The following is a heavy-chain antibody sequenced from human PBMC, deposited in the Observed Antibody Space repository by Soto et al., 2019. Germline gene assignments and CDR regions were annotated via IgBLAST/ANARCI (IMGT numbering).Heavy chain of an antibody. CDR2: IYYSGNT. J-gene: IGHJ4*02. V-gene: IGHV4-31*03. Sequence: QVQLQESGPGLVKPSQTLSLTCTVSGGSVSSGGYYWSWIRQHPGKGLEWIGYIYYSGNTYYNPSLESRITISVDTSKTQFALKLSSVTAADTAVYFCAIGYSNSEIGYWGQGTLVTVSS. CDR1: GGSVSSGGYY. D-gene: IGHD5-12*01. CDR3: AIGYSNSEIGY.